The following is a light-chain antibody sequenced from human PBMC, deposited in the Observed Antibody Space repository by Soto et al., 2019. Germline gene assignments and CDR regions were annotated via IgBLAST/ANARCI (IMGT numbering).Light chain of an antibody. Sequence: EIVMTQSPATLSVSPGERATLSCRASQSVSSNLAWYQQKPGQTPRLLIYGASTRATGIPARFSGSGSGTEFTLTISSLQSEDFAVYYCRQYNNWPPWTFGQGTQGGYQ. J-gene: IGKJ1*01. V-gene: IGKV3-15*01. CDR2: GAS. CDR3: RQYNNWPPWT. CDR1: QSVSSN.